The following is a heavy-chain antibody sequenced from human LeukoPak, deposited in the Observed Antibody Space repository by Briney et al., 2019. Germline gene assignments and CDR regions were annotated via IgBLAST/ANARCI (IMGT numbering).Heavy chain of an antibody. CDR2: ISSSSSYI. CDR3: TTDIRGYCSSTSCYTRFNY. Sequence: GSLRLSCAASGFTFSSYSMNWVRQAPGKGLEWVSSISSSSSYIYYADSVKGRFTISRDNAKNSLYLQMNSLRAEDTAVYYCTTDIRGYCSSTSCYTRFNYWGQGTLVTVSS. V-gene: IGHV3-21*03. D-gene: IGHD2-2*02. J-gene: IGHJ4*02. CDR1: GFTFSSYS.